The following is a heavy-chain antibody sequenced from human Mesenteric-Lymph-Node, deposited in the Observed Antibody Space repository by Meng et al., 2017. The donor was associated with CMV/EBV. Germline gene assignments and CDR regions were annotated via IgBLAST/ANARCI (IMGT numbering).Heavy chain of an antibody. V-gene: IGHV4-39*02. Sequence: GSLRLSCTVSGDSITSRRYFWAWIRQSPGKGLEWIGGIHTSGDTYYTPSLKSRVTISMDTSKNHFSLRLTSVTAADTAVYYCARSGSGGTFLGLDYYYAMDVWGQGTTVTVSS. CDR3: ARSGSGGTFLGLDYYYAMDV. J-gene: IGHJ6*02. CDR2: IHTSGDT. D-gene: IGHD3-10*01. CDR1: GDSITSRRYF.